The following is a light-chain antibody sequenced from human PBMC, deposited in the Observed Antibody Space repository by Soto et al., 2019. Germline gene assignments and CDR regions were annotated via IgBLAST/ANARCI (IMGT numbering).Light chain of an antibody. CDR1: QSVSSTN. CDR3: QQYGSSLWT. Sequence: EIVLTQSPGTLSLSPGERATLSCRASQSVSSTNLAWYQQKPGQAPRLLIYGASSRATGLPDRFSGSGSGTDFTLTISRLEPEDFAVYYCQQYGSSLWTFAQGTKVEIK. V-gene: IGKV3-20*01. CDR2: GAS. J-gene: IGKJ1*01.